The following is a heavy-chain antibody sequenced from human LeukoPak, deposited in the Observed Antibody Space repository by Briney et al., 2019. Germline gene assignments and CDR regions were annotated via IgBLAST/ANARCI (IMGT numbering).Heavy chain of an antibody. CDR3: AKDRRVYYGSGSCYDY. Sequence: GGSLRLSCAASGFTFDDYAMHWVRQAPGKGLEWVSGISWNSGSIGYADSVKGRFTISRDNAKNSLYLQMNSLRAEDTALYYCAKDRRVYYGSGSCYDYWGQGTLVTVSS. D-gene: IGHD3-10*01. CDR1: GFTFDDYA. CDR2: ISWNSGSI. V-gene: IGHV3-9*01. J-gene: IGHJ4*02.